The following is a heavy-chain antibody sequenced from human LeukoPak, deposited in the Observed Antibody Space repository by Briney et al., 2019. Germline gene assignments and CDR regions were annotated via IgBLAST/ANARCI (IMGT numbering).Heavy chain of an antibody. CDR3: ARELIAAAGYYDY. CDR1: GGSISSYY. J-gene: IGHJ4*02. Sequence: SETLSLTCTVTGGSISSYYWSWIRQPPGKGLEWIGYIYYSGSTNCNPSLKSRVTISVDTSKNQFSLKLSSVTAADTAVYYCARELIAAAGYYDYWGQGTLVTVSS. V-gene: IGHV4-59*12. CDR2: IYYSGST. D-gene: IGHD6-13*01.